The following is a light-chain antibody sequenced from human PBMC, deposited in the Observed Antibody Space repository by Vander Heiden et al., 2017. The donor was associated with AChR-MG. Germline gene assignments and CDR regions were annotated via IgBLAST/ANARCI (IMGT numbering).Light chain of an antibody. CDR1: SSDVGGYNY. CDR2: DVS. Sequence: QSALTPPASVSGSPGQSITISCTGTSSDVGGYNYVSWYQQHPGKAPKLMIYDVSNRPSGVSNRFSGSKSGNTASLTISGRQAEDEADYYGSSYTSSSTWVFGGGTKLTVL. J-gene: IGLJ3*02. CDR3: SSYTSSSTWV. V-gene: IGLV2-14*03.